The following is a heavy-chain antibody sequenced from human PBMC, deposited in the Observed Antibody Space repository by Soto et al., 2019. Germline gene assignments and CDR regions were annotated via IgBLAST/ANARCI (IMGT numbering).Heavy chain of an antibody. CDR2: IYYSGST. CDR3: ARGSISELDP. J-gene: IGHJ5*02. D-gene: IGHD1-20*01. Sequence: SETLSLTCTVSGGSVSSGSYYWSWIRQPPGKGLEWIRYIYYSGSTNYNPSLKSRVTISVDTSKNQFSLNLHSVTAADTAVYYCARGSISELDPWGQGTLVTVSS. V-gene: IGHV4-61*01. CDR1: GGSVSSGSYY.